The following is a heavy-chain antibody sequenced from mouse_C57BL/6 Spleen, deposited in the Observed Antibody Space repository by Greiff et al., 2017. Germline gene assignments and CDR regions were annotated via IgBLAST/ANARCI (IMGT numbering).Heavy chain of an antibody. CDR2: LHPSDSVT. Sequence: QVQLKQPGAELVKPGASVKGSGKASGYTFTSYWMHWVKQRPGQGLEWIGRLHPSDSVTNYNQKFKGKATLTVDTSSSAAYMHVSSLTSEYSAVYYGAISYSYDDVLDYWGQGPSVTVSS. V-gene: IGHV1-74*01. D-gene: IGHD2-12*01. J-gene: IGHJ4*01. CDR3: AISYSYDDVLDY. CDR1: GYTFTSYW.